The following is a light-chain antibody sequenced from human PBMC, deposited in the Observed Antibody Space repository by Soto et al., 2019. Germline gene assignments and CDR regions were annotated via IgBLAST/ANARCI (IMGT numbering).Light chain of an antibody. CDR1: QSIRSER. CDR3: QEYDGAPIT. Sequence: EIVFTQSPDTLSLSPGERATLSCRASQSIRSERLAWYQQKPGQAPRLVIFDASNRASGMPDRFSGSGSGTEFTLTIARLEPEDFEVYYCQEYDGAPITFGPGTRLEIK. V-gene: IGKV3-20*01. J-gene: IGKJ5*01. CDR2: DAS.